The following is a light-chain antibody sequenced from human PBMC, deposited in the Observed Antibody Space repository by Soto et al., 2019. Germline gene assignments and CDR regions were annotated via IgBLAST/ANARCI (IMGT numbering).Light chain of an antibody. Sequence: QSVLTQPRPVSGSPGQSVTISCTGTSSDVGGYNYVSWYQQHPGKAPKLLIYDVSRRPSGVPDRFSGSKSAYTASLTISGLQSEDEADYYCCSYAGSYSWVFGGGTKLTVL. CDR1: SSDVGGYNY. CDR3: CSYAGSYSWV. CDR2: DVS. V-gene: IGLV2-11*01. J-gene: IGLJ2*01.